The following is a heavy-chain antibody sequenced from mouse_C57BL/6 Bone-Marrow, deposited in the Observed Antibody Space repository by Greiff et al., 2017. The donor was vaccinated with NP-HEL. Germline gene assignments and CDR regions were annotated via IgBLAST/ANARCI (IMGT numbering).Heavy chain of an antibody. CDR1: GFTFSSYA. Sequence: LVESGGGLVKPGGSLKLSCAASGFTFSSYAMSWVRQTPEKRLEWVATISDGGSYTYYPDNVKGRFTISRDNAKNNLYLQMSHLKSEDTAMYYCASLYDGYYHWYFDVWGTGTTVTVSS. J-gene: IGHJ1*03. D-gene: IGHD2-3*01. CDR3: ASLYDGYYHWYFDV. CDR2: ISDGGSYT. V-gene: IGHV5-4*01.